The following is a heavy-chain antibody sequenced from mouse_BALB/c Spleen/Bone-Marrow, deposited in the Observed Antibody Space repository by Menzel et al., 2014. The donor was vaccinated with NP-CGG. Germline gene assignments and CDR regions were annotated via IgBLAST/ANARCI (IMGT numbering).Heavy chain of an antibody. CDR2: IRNKANGYTT. CDR1: GFTFTDYY. V-gene: IGHV7-3*02. J-gene: IGHJ2*01. CDR3: ARDKGGSLFDY. D-gene: IGHD1-1*02. Sequence: EVKLTESGGGLVQPGGSLRLSCATSGFTFTDYYMNWVRQPPGKALEWLVFIRNKANGYTTEYSASVKGRFTISRDNSQSILYLQMNTLRAEDSATYYCARDKGGSLFDYWGQGTTLTVSS.